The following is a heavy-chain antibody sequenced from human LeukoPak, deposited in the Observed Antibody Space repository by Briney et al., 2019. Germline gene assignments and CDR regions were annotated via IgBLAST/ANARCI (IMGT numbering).Heavy chain of an antibody. CDR1: GFTFSSYA. CDR2: ISYGGSNK. Sequence: GSLRLSCAASGFTFSSYAMHWVRQAPGKGLEWVAVISYGGSNKYYADSVKGRFTISRDNSKNTLYLQMNSLRAEDTAVYYCARLGAVDYWGQGTLVTVSS. CDR3: ARLGAVDY. D-gene: IGHD6-19*01. J-gene: IGHJ4*02. V-gene: IGHV3-30-3*01.